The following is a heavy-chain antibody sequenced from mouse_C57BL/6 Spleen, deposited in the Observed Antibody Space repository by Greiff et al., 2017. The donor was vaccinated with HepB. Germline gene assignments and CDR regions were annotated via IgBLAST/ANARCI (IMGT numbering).Heavy chain of an antibody. CDR3: ARAIYYDYEGYFDY. V-gene: IGHV5-16*01. D-gene: IGHD2-4*01. CDR1: GFTFSDYY. Sequence: EVQRVESEGGLVQPGSSMKLSCTASGFTFSDYYMAWVRQVPEKGLEWVANINYDGSSTYYLDSLKSRFIISRDNAKNILYLQMSSLKSEDTATYYCARAIYYDYEGYFDYWGQGTTLTVSS. CDR2: INYDGSST. J-gene: IGHJ2*01.